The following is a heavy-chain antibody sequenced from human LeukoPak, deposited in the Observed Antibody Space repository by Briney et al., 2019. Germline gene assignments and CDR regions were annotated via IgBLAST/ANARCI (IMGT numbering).Heavy chain of an antibody. CDR3: ARGDYYDSGASDI. V-gene: IGHV3-23*01. CDR1: GFSLSNYA. Sequence: GGSLRLSCAPSGFSLSNYAMSWVRQAPGKGLEWVSLIIASSGSTVYADSVKGRFTISRDNSKNTLYLQMNSLRAEDTAVYYCARGDYYDSGASDIWGQGTMVTVSS. J-gene: IGHJ3*02. CDR2: IIASSGST. D-gene: IGHD3-22*01.